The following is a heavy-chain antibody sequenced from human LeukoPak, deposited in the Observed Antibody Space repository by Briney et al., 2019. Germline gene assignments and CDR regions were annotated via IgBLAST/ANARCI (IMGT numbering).Heavy chain of an antibody. CDR2: ITYDGSEK. J-gene: IGHJ4*02. CDR3: ASNSGYEKGY. Sequence: GGSLRLSCAASGFTFRIYNMHWVRQAPGKGLEWVAVITYDGSEKYYAESVKGRFTISRDNSKDTLYLQMNSLRAEDTAVYYCASNSGYEKGYWGQGTLATVSS. CDR1: GFTFRIYN. D-gene: IGHD5-12*01. V-gene: IGHV3-30*03.